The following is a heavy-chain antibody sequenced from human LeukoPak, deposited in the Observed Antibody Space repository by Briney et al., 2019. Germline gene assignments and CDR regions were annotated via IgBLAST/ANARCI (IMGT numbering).Heavy chain of an antibody. Sequence: ASVKVSCKASGYTFTGYYIHWVRQAPGQGLEWMGWINPNSGGTNYVLKFQGRVTMTRGTSISTAYMELSRLRSDDTAVYYCARKGYYYGPGDYYYGMDVWGQGTTVTVSS. V-gene: IGHV1-2*02. J-gene: IGHJ6*02. CDR1: GYTFTGYY. CDR2: INPNSGGT. CDR3: ARKGYYYGPGDYYYGMDV. D-gene: IGHD3-10*01.